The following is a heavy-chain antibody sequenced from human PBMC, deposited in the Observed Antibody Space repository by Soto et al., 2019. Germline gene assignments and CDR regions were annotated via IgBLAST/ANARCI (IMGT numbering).Heavy chain of an antibody. J-gene: IGHJ4*02. Sequence: GGSLRLSCAASGFTFSSYEMNWVRQAPGKGLEWVSYISSSGSTIYYADSVKGRCNISRDNAKNSLYPQVNSLRAEDAAVYCWAREVWVVEYRYDVDYRGQGNLVTVSS. CDR3: AREVWVVEYRYDVDY. D-gene: IGHD5-18*01. V-gene: IGHV3-48*03. CDR1: GFTFSSYE. CDR2: ISSSGSTI.